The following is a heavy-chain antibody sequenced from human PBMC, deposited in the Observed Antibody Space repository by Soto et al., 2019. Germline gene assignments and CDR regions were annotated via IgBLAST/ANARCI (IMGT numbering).Heavy chain of an antibody. CDR2: ITFHGSST. Sequence: GRSLRLSCATSGLAFATYWMHWDRQAPGKGLEWVSSITFHGSSTYYADAVKGRFTISRDNAQNMLFLQMNSLRFDDTAVYYCTTHGGNPDFWRQGSQVTVSS. CDR1: GLAFATYW. J-gene: IGHJ4*02. V-gene: IGHV3-74*01. D-gene: IGHD3-16*01. CDR3: TTHGGNPDF.